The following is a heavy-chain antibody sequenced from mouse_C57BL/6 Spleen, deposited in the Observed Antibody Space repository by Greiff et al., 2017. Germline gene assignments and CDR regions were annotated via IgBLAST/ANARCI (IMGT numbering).Heavy chain of an antibody. CDR1: GYAFSSSW. D-gene: IGHD1-1*01. J-gene: IGHJ4*01. CDR2: IYPGDGDT. V-gene: IGHV1-82*01. CDR3: AREGPNYYGSSFYAMDY. Sequence: VQLQESGPELVKPGASVKISCKASGYAFSSSWMNWVKQRPGKGLEWIGRIYPGDGDTNYKGKFKGKATLTADKSSSTAYMQLSSLTSEDSAVYFCAREGPNYYGSSFYAMDYWGQGTSVTVSS.